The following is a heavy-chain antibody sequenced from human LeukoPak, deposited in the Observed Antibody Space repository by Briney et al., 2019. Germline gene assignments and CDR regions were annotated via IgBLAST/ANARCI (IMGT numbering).Heavy chain of an antibody. V-gene: IGHV3-30-3*01. D-gene: IGHD6-19*01. CDR2: ISYDGSNK. CDR1: GFTFSSYA. Sequence: GGSLRLSCAASGFTFSSYAMHWVRQAPGKGLEWVADISYDGSNKYYADSVKRRFTISRDNSKNTLYLQMNSLRAEDTAVYYCAREGSGGSMDVWGQGTTVTVSS. CDR3: AREGSGGSMDV. J-gene: IGHJ6*02.